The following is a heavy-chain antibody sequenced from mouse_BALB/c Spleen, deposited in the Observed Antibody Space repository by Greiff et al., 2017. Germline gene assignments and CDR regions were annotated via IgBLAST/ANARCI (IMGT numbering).Heavy chain of an antibody. J-gene: IGHJ4*01. D-gene: IGHD1-1*01. CDR2: ISYSGST. V-gene: IGHV3-8*02. CDR3: ATTEVATDYAMDY. Sequence: VQLKESGPSLVKPSQTLSLTCSVTGDSITSGYWNWIRKFPGNKLEYMGYISYSGSTYYNPSLKSRISITRDTSKNQYYLQLNSVTTEDTATYYCATTEVATDYAMDYWGQGTSVTVSS. CDR1: GDSITSGY.